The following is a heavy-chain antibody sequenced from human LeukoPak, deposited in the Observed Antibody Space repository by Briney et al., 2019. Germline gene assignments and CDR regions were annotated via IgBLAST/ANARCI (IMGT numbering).Heavy chain of an antibody. J-gene: IGHJ6*03. CDR2: ISGSGGST. D-gene: IGHD1-26*01. V-gene: IGHV3-23*01. CDR1: GFTFSSYA. CDR3: ARHRSVRVGTTPSEYYYYVDV. Sequence: PGGSLRLSCAASGFTFSSYAMNWVRQAPGMGLEWVSAISGSGGSTYYANSVKGRFTFSRDNSKNTLYLQMNSLRAEDTAVYYCARHRSVRVGTTPSEYYYYVDVWGKGTTVTVSS.